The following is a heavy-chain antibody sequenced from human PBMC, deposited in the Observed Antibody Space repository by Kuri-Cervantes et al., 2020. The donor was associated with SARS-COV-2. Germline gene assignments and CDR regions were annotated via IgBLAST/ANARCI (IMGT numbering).Heavy chain of an antibody. Sequence: GGSLRLSCEASGFTFDDYAMHWVRQAPGKGLEWVSGISWNSGSIGYADSVKGRFTISRDNAKNSLYLQMNSLRAEDTALYYCAKDNWSSSWGGMDVWGQGTTVTVSS. D-gene: IGHD6-13*01. CDR1: GFTFDDYA. V-gene: IGHV3-9*01. J-gene: IGHJ6*02. CDR3: AKDNWSSSWGGMDV. CDR2: ISWNSGSI.